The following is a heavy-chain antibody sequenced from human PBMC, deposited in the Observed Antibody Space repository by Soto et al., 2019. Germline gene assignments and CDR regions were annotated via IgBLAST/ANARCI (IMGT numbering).Heavy chain of an antibody. Sequence: DVQLLESGGGLVQPGGSLRLSCAASGFTFSSYAMSWVRQAPGKGLEWVSAITGSGGSTYYADSVKGRFTISRDNSKKTLYLQMNSLRAEVTAVYDFAKDRDDILTGCLDYWGQGTLVTVSS. J-gene: IGHJ4*02. CDR3: AKDRDDILTGCLDY. D-gene: IGHD3-9*01. V-gene: IGHV3-23*01. CDR2: ITGSGGST. CDR1: GFTFSSYA.